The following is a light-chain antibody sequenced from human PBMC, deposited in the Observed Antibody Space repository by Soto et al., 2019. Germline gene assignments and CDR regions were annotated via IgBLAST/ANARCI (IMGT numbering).Light chain of an antibody. Sequence: EIVMTQSPATLSVSPGERATLSCRASQSVSSNLAWYQQKPAQAPRLLIYGASTRATCIPAMFSGSGSGTEFTLTISSLQSEDFAVYYCQQYNNWPPYTFGQGNKLEIK. CDR1: QSVSSN. V-gene: IGKV3-15*01. CDR2: GAS. CDR3: QQYNNWPPYT. J-gene: IGKJ2*01.